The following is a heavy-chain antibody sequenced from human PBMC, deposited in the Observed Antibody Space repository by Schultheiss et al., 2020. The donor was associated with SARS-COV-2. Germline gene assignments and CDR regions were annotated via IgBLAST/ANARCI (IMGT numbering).Heavy chain of an antibody. D-gene: IGHD1-26*01. Sequence: SETLSLTCTVSGGSISSGGYYWSWIRQHPGKGLEWIGYIYYSGSTNYNPSLKSRVTISTDMSKNQFSLKLHSVTPADTAVYYCARWGAASSIDYWGQGTLVTVSS. V-gene: IGHV4-61*08. CDR1: GGSISSGGYY. CDR2: IYYSGST. J-gene: IGHJ4*02. CDR3: ARWGAASSIDY.